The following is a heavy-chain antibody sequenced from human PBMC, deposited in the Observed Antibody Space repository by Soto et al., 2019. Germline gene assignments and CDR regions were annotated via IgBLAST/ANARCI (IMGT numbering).Heavy chain of an antibody. CDR2: ILYSGDT. D-gene: IGHD3-22*01. CDR1: SGSISSNSYL. V-gene: IGHV4-39*01. CDR3: ARQGRNTKIVILRHYATDF. J-gene: IGHJ6*02. Sequence: PSETLSLTCSVSSGSISSNSYLWGWIRQPPGKGLEWIGAILYSGDTYYNESLKSRVTMSVDTAKNQFSLKLTSVTAADTAVYYCARQGRNTKIVILRHYATDFWGQGTAVTVSS.